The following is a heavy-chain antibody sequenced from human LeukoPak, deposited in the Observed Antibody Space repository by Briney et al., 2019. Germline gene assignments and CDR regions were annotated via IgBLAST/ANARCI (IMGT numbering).Heavy chain of an antibody. CDR2: IIPILGIA. Sequence: SVKVSCKASGYTFSSYAISWVRQAPGQGLEWMGRIIPILGIANYAQKFQGRVTITADKSTSTGYMELSSLRSEDTAVYYCARGGPWAVAGSGEFDYWGQGTLVTVSS. D-gene: IGHD6-19*01. J-gene: IGHJ4*02. CDR3: ARGGPWAVAGSGEFDY. CDR1: GYTFSSYA. V-gene: IGHV1-69*04.